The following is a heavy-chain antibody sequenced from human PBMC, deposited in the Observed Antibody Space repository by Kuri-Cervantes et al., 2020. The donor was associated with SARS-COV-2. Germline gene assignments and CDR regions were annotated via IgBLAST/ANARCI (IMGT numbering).Heavy chain of an antibody. V-gene: IGHV4-61*02. CDR1: GGSINSGDYY. CDR3: ARRGLGYCSSTSCYSAFDY. Sequence: SETLSLTCTVSGGSINSGDYYWSWIRQPAGKGLEWIGRIYSSGSTNYNPSLRSRVTISVDTSKNQFSLKLSSVTAADTAVYYCARRGLGYCSSTSCYSAFDYWGQGTLVTVSS. D-gene: IGHD2-2*02. J-gene: IGHJ4*02. CDR2: IYSSGST.